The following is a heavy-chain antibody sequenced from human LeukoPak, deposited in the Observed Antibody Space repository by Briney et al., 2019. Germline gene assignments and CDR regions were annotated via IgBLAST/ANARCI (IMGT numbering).Heavy chain of an antibody. J-gene: IGHJ4*02. CDR3: ARGRGYYFDY. V-gene: IGHV3-48*04. Sequence: GGSLRLSCAASGFAFSSYGMSWVRQAPGKGLVWVSSITAGSAVYYADSVRGRFTISRDNARNSLFLQMNSLRGEDTAVYFCARGRGYYFDYWGQGNLVTVSS. CDR1: GFAFSSYG. CDR2: ITAGSAV.